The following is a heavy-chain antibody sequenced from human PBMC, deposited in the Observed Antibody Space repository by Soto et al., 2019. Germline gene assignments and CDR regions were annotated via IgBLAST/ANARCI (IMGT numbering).Heavy chain of an antibody. CDR2: INGDGSST. D-gene: IGHD1-1*01. V-gene: IGHV3-74*01. CDR3: VRDRNWQPDDC. J-gene: IGHJ4*02. Sequence: PGGSLRLSCAASGFAFNTYWMHWVRQAPGKGLVWVSRINGDGSSTNYADSVKGRFTISRDNAKDTLYLQMNSLRGEDTAVYYCVRDRNWQPDDCWGQGTLVTVSS. CDR1: GFAFNTYW.